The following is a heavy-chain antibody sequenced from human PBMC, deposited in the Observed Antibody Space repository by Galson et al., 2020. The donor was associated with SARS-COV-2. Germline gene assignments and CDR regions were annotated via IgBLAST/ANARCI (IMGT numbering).Heavy chain of an antibody. J-gene: IGHJ4*02. CDR1: GFTFNDFW. CDR2: IKGDGSET. CDR3: SREGWQGGY. D-gene: IGHD6-19*01. V-gene: IGHV3-7*01. Sequence: GGSLRLSCEVSGFTFNDFWMSWFRQAPGKGREWVANIKGDGSETNYADFVKGRFSISRDNAANSLYLQMNSLRVEDSAVYYCSREGWQGGYWGQGTRVTVSS.